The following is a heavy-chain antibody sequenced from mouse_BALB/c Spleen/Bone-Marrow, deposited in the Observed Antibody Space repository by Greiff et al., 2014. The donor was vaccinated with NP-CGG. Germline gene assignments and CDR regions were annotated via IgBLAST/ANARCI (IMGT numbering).Heavy chain of an antibody. D-gene: IGHD2-14*01. J-gene: IGHJ4*01. Sequence: EVMLVESGGGLVKPGGSLKLSCAASGFTFSDFYMCWIRQTPEKRLEWVATISDGGGYTYYPDSVKGRFTISRDNAKNNLYLQMSSQKSEDTAMFYCVRSGDRYGAMDYWGQGTSVTVSS. CDR1: GFTFSDFY. CDR2: ISDGGGYT. CDR3: VRSGDRYGAMDY. V-gene: IGHV5-4*02.